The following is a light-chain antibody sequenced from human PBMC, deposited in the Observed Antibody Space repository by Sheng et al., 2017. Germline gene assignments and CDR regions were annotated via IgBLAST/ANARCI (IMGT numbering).Light chain of an antibody. CDR1: QGISSA. J-gene: IGKJ4*01. Sequence: AIQLTQSPSSLSASIGDRVTITCRASQGISSALAWYQQKPGKAPKLLIYDASPVWKWGPSRFXGSGSGTDFTLTIGSLQPDDFATYYCQQFYNLLTFGGGTKVEI. CDR3: QQFYNLLT. V-gene: IGKV1D-13*01. CDR2: DASP.